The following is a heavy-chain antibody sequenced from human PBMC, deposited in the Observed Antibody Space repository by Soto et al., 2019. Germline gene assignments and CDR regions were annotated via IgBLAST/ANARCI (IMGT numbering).Heavy chain of an antibody. D-gene: IGHD3-3*01. CDR1: GYTFTSYD. J-gene: IGHJ5*02. Sequence: ASVKVSCKASGYTFTSYDINWVRQATGQGLEWMGWMNPNSGNTGYAQKFQGRVTMTRNTSISTAYMGLGSLRSEDTAVYYCARGPSAGGTYYDFWSGYYLGRKEKAGINWFDPWGQGTLVTVSS. CDR2: MNPNSGNT. V-gene: IGHV1-8*01. CDR3: ARGPSAGGTYYDFWSGYYLGRKEKAGINWFDP.